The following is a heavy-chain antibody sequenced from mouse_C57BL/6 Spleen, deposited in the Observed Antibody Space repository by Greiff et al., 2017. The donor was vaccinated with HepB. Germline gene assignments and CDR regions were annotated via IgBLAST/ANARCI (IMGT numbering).Heavy chain of an antibody. CDR1: GYTFTSYT. CDR3: ARWAYGSSYGMDY. D-gene: IGHD1-1*01. J-gene: IGHJ2*01. V-gene: IGHV1-4*01. CDR2: INPSSGYT. Sequence: VQLKESGAELARPGASVKMSCKASGYTFTSYTMHWVKQRPGQGLEWIGYINPSSGYTNYNQKFKDKATLTADKASSTAYMQLSSLTSEDSAVYYCARWAYGSSYGMDYWGQGTTLTVSS.